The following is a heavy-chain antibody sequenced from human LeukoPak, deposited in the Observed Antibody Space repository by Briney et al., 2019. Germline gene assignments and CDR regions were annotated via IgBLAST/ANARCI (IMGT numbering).Heavy chain of an antibody. CDR3: ARAGIQLWSLDY. CDR1: GFTFSSYS. V-gene: IGHV3-21*01. CDR2: IRSSSSYR. Sequence: GGSLRLSCAASGFTFSSYSMNWVRQAPGKGLEWVSSIRSSSSYRYYADSVKGRFTISRDNAKNSLYLQMNSLRAEDTAVYYCARAGIQLWSLDYWGQGTLVTVSS. D-gene: IGHD5-18*01. J-gene: IGHJ4*02.